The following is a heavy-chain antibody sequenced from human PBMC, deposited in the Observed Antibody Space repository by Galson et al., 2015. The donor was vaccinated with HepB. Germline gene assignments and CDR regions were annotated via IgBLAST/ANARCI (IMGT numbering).Heavy chain of an antibody. CDR2: IWYDGSNK. J-gene: IGHJ4*02. CDR3: ARDLMRFDYGDY. CDR1: GILFSSSG. D-gene: IGHD3-16*01. V-gene: IGHV3-33*01. Sequence: SLRLSCAASGILFSSSGMPWVRQAPGKGLEWVAIIWYDGSNKYYADSVKGRFTISRDNSKNTLYLQMNSLRVEDTAVYYCARDLMRFDYGDYWGQGTLVTVSS.